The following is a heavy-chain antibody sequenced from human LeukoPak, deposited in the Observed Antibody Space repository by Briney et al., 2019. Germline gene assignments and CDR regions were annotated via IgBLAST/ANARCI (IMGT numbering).Heavy chain of an antibody. J-gene: IGHJ4*02. CDR2: ISYDGSNK. CDR1: GFTFSSYG. V-gene: IGHV3-30*18. Sequence: EGSLRLSCAASGFTFSSYGMHWVRQAPGKGLEWVAVISYDGSNKYYADSVKGRFTISRDNSKNTLYLQMNSLRAEDTAVYYCAKDDHGLTYYDFWSGYYTGILDYWGQGTLVTVSS. D-gene: IGHD3-3*01. CDR3: AKDDHGLTYYDFWSGYYTGILDY.